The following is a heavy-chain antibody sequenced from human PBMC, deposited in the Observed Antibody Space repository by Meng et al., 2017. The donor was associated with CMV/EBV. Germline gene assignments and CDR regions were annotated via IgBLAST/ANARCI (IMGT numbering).Heavy chain of an antibody. D-gene: IGHD1-26*01. J-gene: IGHJ4*02. CDR1: GYAFTAYY. V-gene: IGHV1-2*02. CDR3: ARGNTINSGSYFYYFDY. Sequence: ASVKVSCKTSGYAFTAYYMHWVRRAPGQGLEWMGWINPNSGGTNYAQKFQGRVTMTRDTSISTAYMELSRLRSDDTAVYYCARGNTINSGSYFYYFDYWGQGALVTVSS. CDR2: INPNSGGT.